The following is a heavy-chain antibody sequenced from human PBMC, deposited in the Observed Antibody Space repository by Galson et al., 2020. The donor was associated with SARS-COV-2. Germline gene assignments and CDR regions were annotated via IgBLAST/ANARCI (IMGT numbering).Heavy chain of an antibody. J-gene: IGHJ6*02. CDR2: MYSTRNA. D-gene: IGHD3-10*01. V-gene: IGHV4-39*01. CDR3: ARHVLVRGRLGGLDV. CDR1: GGSVSSVSNY. Sequence: KTSETLSLTCTASGGSVSSVSNYWGWIRQPPGKGLEWIGSMYSTRNAYHNPSLESRVAISVDTSTNQFSLKLSSVTAADTAVDYCARHVLVRGRLGGLDVWGQGTTVTVAS.